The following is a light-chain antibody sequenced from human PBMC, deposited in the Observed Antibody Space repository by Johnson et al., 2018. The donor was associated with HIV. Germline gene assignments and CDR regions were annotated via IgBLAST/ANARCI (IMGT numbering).Light chain of an antibody. J-gene: IGLJ1*01. CDR3: GTWDSSLSAGV. CDR1: NSNIGNNY. CDR2: ENN. Sequence: QSVLTQPPSVSAAPGQKVTISCSGRNSNIGNNYVSWYQQLPGTAPKLLIYENNKRPSGIPDRFSGSKSGTSATLGIAGLQTGDEADYYCGTWDSSLSAGVLGTGTKVTVL. V-gene: IGLV1-51*02.